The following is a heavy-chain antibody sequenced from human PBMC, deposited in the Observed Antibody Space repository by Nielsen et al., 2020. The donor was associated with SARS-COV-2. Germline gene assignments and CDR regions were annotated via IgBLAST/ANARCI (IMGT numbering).Heavy chain of an antibody. J-gene: IGHJ6*03. CDR2: ISSSSSYI. V-gene: IGHV3-21*01. Sequence: GESLKISCAASGFTFSSYSMNWVRQAPGKGLEWVSSISSSSSYIYYVDSVKGRFTISRDNAKNSLYLQMNSLRAEDTAVYYCARWPGDIERITIFGANYYMDVWGKGTTVTVSS. CDR1: GFTFSSYS. D-gene: IGHD3-3*01. CDR3: ARWPGDIERITIFGANYYMDV.